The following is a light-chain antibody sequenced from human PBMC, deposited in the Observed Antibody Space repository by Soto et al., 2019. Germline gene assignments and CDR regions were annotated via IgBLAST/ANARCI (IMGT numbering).Light chain of an antibody. V-gene: IGKV3-15*01. J-gene: IGKJ1*01. Sequence: EIVMTQSPATLSVSPGERATLSCRASQSVSSNLAWYQQKHGQAPRLLIYGASTRATGITARCSGSGSGTEFTLTISSLQSEDFSVYYCQQYNNWPPMAFGQGTKVEIK. CDR2: GAS. CDR1: QSVSSN. CDR3: QQYNNWPPMA.